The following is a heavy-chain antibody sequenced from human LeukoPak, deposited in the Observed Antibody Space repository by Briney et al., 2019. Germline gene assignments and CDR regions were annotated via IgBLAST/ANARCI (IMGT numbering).Heavy chain of an antibody. V-gene: IGHV1-69*05. Sequence: SVKVSCKASGGTFSSYAISWVRQAPGQRLEWMGRIIPIFGTANYAQKFQGRVTITTDESTSTAYMELSSLRSEDTAVYYCARDTATIYGDSDPNWFDPWGQGTLVTVSS. CDR2: IIPIFGTA. CDR3: ARDTATIYGDSDPNWFDP. J-gene: IGHJ5*02. D-gene: IGHD4-17*01. CDR1: GGTFSSYA.